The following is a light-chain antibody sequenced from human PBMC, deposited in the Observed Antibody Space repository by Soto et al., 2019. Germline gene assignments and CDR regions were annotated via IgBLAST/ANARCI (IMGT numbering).Light chain of an antibody. CDR2: EAS. J-gene: IGKJ4*01. V-gene: IGKV3-11*01. CDR3: QQRRNWPLT. Sequence: EIVLTQSPATLYLSPGQRATLSCRASQSVSYLAWYQQKPGQAPRLLIYEASNRATGIPARFSGSGSGTDFTLTISSLEPEIVAVYYCQQRRNWPLTFGGGTKVEIK. CDR1: QSVSY.